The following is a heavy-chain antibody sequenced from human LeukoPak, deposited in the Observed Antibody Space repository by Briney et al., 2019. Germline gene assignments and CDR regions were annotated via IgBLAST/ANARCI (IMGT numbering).Heavy chain of an antibody. V-gene: IGHV3-23*01. CDR3: AKDRMNSSGLPLDY. D-gene: IGHD6-25*01. CDR1: GFTFSSYA. Sequence: GGSLRLSCAASGFTFSSYAMNWVRQAPGKGLEWVSTISGSGGSKHYADSVEGRFTISRDNSKNTVYLQMNSLRAEDTAVYYCAKDRMNSSGLPLDYWGQGTLVTVSS. J-gene: IGHJ4*02. CDR2: ISGSGGSK.